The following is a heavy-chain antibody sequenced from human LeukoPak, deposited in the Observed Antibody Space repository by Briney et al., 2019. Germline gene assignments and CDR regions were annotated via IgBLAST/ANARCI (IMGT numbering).Heavy chain of an antibody. V-gene: IGHV3-21*01. D-gene: IGHD6-19*01. Sequence: GGSLRLSCAASGFTFSSYAMSWVRQAPGKGLEWVSSISSSSSYIYYADSVKGRFTISRDNAKNSLYLQMNSLRAEDTAVYYCARDRRSGWYEDWGQGTLVTVSS. CDR3: ARDRRSGWYED. CDR2: ISSSSSYI. J-gene: IGHJ4*02. CDR1: GFTFSSYA.